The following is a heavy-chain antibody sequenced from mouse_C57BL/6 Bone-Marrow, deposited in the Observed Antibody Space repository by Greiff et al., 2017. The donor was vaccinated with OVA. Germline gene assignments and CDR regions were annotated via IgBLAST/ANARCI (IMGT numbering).Heavy chain of an antibody. J-gene: IGHJ2*01. CDR3: TRKDNGGSSNY. CDR2: IYPRSGNT. Sequence: VQLQQSGAELARPGASVKLSCKASGYTFTSYGISWVKQRTGQGLEWIGEIYPRSGNTYYNEKFKGKATLTADKSSSTAYMELRSLTSADSAVYFCTRKDNGGSSNYWGQGTTHTDSA. V-gene: IGHV1-81*01. CDR1: GYTFTSYG. D-gene: IGHD1-1*01.